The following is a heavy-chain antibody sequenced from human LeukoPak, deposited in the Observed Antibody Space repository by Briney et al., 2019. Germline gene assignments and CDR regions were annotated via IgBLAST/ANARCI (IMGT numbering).Heavy chain of an antibody. CDR3: ARGARAGYNLEPFDY. Sequence: SETLSLTCIVSGGSVSSGSYYWSWIRQPPGKGLEWIGYIYYSGSTKYNPSLKSRVTISVDTSKNQFSLKLSSVTAADTAVYYCARGARAGYNLEPFDYWGQGTLVTVSS. D-gene: IGHD5-24*01. V-gene: IGHV4-61*01. CDR2: IYYSGST. J-gene: IGHJ4*02. CDR1: GGSVSSGSYY.